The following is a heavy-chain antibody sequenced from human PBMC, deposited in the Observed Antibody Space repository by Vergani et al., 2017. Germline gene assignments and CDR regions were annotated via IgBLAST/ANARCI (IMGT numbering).Heavy chain of an antibody. J-gene: IGHJ4*02. CDR1: GGSISSGGYS. CDR3: ARGYYDSSGFDY. Sequence: QLELHESGSGLVKPSQTLSLTCSVSGGSISSGGYSWGWIRQPPGKGLGWIGYIYHSGSTYYNPSLKSRVTISVDRSKNQFSLKLSYVTAADTAVYYCARGYYDSSGFDYWGQGTLVTVSS. V-gene: IGHV4-30-2*01. D-gene: IGHD3-22*01. CDR2: IYHSGST.